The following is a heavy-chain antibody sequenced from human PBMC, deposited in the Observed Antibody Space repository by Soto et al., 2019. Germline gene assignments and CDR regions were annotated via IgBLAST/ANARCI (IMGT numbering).Heavy chain of an antibody. J-gene: IGHJ6*02. CDR1: GGSFSGYY. D-gene: IGHD3-10*01. CDR2: INHSGST. CDR3: ARAGMVRAVYYGMDV. Sequence: SETLSLTCAVYGGSFSGYYWSWIRQPPGKGLEWIGEINHSGSTNYNPSLKSRVTISVDTSKNQFSLKLSSVTAADTAVYYCARAGMVRAVYYGMDVWGQGTTVTVSS. V-gene: IGHV4-34*01.